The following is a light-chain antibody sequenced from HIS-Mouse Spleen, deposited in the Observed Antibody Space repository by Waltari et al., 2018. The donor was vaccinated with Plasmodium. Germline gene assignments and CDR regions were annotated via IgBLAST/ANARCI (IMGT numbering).Light chain of an antibody. CDR3: YSTDSSGNHRV. CDR2: DDS. V-gene: IGLV3-10*01. CDR1: ALTKKY. Sequence: SFELTPPPSASVSPGQSARITCSGDALTKKYAYWYQQKSGQAPVLVIYDDSKRPSGIPERFSGSSSGTMATLTISGAQVEDEADYYCYSTDSSGNHRVFGGGTKLTVL. J-gene: IGLJ3*02.